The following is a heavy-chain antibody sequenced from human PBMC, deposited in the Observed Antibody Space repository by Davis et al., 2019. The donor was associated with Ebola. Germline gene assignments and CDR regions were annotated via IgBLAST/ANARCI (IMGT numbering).Heavy chain of an antibody. J-gene: IGHJ4*02. CDR2: ISGSGGST. Sequence: GESLKISCTDSVITFSSYAMTWVRQAPGKGLERVSAISGSGGSTYYADSVKGRFTISRDNSKKTLYLQMNSLRAEDTAVYYCARHSVYYDYIWGAADCWGRGTLVTVSS. D-gene: IGHD3-16*01. CDR3: ARHSVYYDYIWGAADC. CDR1: VITFSSYA. V-gene: IGHV3-23*01.